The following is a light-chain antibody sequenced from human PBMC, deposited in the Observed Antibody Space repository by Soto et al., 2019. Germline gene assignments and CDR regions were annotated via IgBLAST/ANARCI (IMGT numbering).Light chain of an antibody. Sequence: QAVVTQPRSVSGSPGQSVTISCTGTSSDVGGYNYVSWYQQYPGKAPKLIIYDVSKGPSGVPDRFSGSKSGNTASLTISGLQAEDEADYYCCSYAGSYTLWVFGGGTKVTVL. V-gene: IGLV2-11*01. J-gene: IGLJ3*02. CDR3: CSYAGSYTLWV. CDR2: DVS. CDR1: SSDVGGYNY.